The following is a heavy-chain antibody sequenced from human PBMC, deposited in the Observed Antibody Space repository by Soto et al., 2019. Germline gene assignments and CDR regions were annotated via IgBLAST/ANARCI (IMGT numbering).Heavy chain of an antibody. J-gene: IGHJ4*02. V-gene: IGHV3-21*01. CDR2: ISSSGSYI. Sequence: GGSLRLSCAASGFTFSSYCMNWVRQAPGKGLEWVSSISSSGSYIYYADSVKGRFTISRDNAKNSLYLQMNSLRAEDTAVYYCARSAGITGTTGYFGYWGQGTLVTVSS. CDR3: ARSAGITGTTGYFGY. D-gene: IGHD1-7*01. CDR1: GFTFSSYC.